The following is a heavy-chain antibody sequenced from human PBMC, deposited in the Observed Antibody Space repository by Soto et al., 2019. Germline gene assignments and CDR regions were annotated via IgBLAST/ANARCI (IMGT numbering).Heavy chain of an antibody. CDR1: GGSISSYY. Sequence: SETLSLTCSVSGGSISSYYWSWIRQSAGKGLEWIGRIQNSGNAYYNPSLEGRVTISEDTSKNQFSLKVSSVTAADTAVYYCARDGTSSYGLDVWGQGTTVTVSS. V-gene: IGHV4-4*07. J-gene: IGHJ6*02. CDR3: ARDGTSSYGLDV. CDR2: IQNSGNA. D-gene: IGHD2-2*01.